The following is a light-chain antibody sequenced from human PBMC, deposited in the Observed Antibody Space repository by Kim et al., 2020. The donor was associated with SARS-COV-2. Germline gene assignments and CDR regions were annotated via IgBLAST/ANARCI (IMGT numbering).Light chain of an antibody. CDR2: GKN. CDR3: KSRDSSGSQLV. Sequence: ALGQTVTITCQGDSLRNHYASWYQQKPGQAPLLVIYGKNNRPSGIPDRFSGSNSGNTASLTITGAQAGDEADYYCKSRDSSGSQLVFGGGTQLTVL. CDR1: SLRNHY. J-gene: IGLJ2*01. V-gene: IGLV3-19*01.